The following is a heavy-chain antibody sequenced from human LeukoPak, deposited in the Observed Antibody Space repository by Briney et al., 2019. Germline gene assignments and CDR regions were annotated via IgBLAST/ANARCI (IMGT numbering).Heavy chain of an antibody. CDR3: ARGGWELLPIFAFDI. J-gene: IGHJ3*02. CDR1: GFTFSSYW. V-gene: IGHV3-7*01. D-gene: IGHD1-26*01. Sequence: HTGGSLRLSCAASGFTFSSYWMSWVRQAPGKGLEWVANIKQDGSEKYYVDSVKGRFTISRDNAKNSLYLQMNSLRAEDTAVYYCARGGWELLPIFAFDIWGQGTMVTVSS. CDR2: IKQDGSEK.